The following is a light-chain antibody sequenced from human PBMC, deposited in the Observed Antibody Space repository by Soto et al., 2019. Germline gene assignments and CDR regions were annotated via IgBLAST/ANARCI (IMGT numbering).Light chain of an antibody. CDR2: AAS. CDR1: QGISNH. J-gene: IGKJ4*01. V-gene: IGKV1-27*01. CDR3: QKFTSAPFT. Sequence: DIQMTQSPSSLSASVGDRVTITCRASQGISNHLAWYHQKPGQLPKLLIYAASILQSGVPSRFSGSGSGTDFTLTISSLQSEDVGIYYCQKFTSAPFTFGGGTKVEI.